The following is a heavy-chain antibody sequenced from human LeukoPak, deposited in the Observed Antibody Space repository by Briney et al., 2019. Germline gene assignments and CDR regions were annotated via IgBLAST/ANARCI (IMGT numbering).Heavy chain of an antibody. CDR2: ISGSGGST. CDR1: GFTFSSYA. D-gene: IGHD2-15*01. V-gene: IGHV3-23*01. Sequence: GGSLRLSCAASGFTFSSYAMSWVRQAPGKGLEWVSAISGSGGSTYYADSVKGRFTISRDNSKNTLCLQMNSLRAEDAAVYYCAKDQGLGYCSGGSCYSDGYWGQGTLVTVSS. CDR3: AKDQGLGYCSGGSCYSDGY. J-gene: IGHJ4*02.